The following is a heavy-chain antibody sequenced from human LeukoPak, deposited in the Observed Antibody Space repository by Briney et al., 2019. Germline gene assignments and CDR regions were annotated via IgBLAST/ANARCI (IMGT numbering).Heavy chain of an antibody. V-gene: IGHV3-30*04. CDR1: GFTFSSYA. CDR3: ARVVAPYDILTYFDY. Sequence: GGSLRLSCAASGFTFSSYAMHWVRQAPGKGLEWVAVISYDGSNKYYADSVKGRFTIYRDNSKNTLYLQMNSLRAEDTAVYYCARVVAPYDILTYFDYWGQGTLVTVSS. D-gene: IGHD3-9*01. J-gene: IGHJ4*02. CDR2: ISYDGSNK.